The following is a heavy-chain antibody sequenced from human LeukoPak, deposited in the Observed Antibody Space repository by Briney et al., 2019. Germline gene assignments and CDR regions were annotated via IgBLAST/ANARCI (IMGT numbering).Heavy chain of an antibody. V-gene: IGHV3-13*01. CDR1: GFTFSSSG. Sequence: PGGPLRLSCAAPGFTFSSSGMPWVRQATGKGLEWVSAIGVAANTFYSGSVKGRFTISRENAKNSLYLLMTSLRAEDTAVYYCARQNTPHGNFDYWGQGILVTVSS. CDR2: IGVAANT. D-gene: IGHD1-26*01. CDR3: ARQNTPHGNFDY. J-gene: IGHJ4*02.